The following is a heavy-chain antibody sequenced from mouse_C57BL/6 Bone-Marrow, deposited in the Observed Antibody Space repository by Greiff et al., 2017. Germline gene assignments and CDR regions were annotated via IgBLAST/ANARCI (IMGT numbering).Heavy chain of an antibody. J-gene: IGHJ3*01. CDR3: ARADGFSLAY. CDR2: IRNKANGYTT. V-gene: IGHV7-3*01. Sequence: EVKLMESGGGLVQPGGSLSLSCAASGFTFTDYYMSWVRQPPGKALEWLGFIRNKANGYTTEYSASVKGRFTISRDNSQSILYLQMNALRAEDSATYYCARADGFSLAYWGQGTLVTVSA. CDR1: GFTFTDYY. D-gene: IGHD2-3*01.